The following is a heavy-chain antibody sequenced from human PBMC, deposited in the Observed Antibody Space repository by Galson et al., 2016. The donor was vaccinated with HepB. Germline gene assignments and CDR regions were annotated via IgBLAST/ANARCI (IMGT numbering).Heavy chain of an antibody. CDR1: GASITSGGYS. D-gene: IGHD4-17*01. Sequence: TLSLTCAVSGASITSGGYSWSWIRQPPGKGLEWLGYIYHSVTTYYNPSLNSRVSISIDRSKNQYSLKLNSVTAADTAAYYCARALYGDYAWFDPWGQGTLVTVSS. J-gene: IGHJ5*02. CDR3: ARALYGDYAWFDP. V-gene: IGHV4-30-2*01. CDR2: IYHSVTT.